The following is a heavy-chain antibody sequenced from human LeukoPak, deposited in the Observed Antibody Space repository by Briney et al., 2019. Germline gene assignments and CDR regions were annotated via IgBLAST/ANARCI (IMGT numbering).Heavy chain of an antibody. CDR3: AKDRGIISDY. J-gene: IGHJ4*02. CDR1: GFTVSSNS. Sequence: GGSLRLSCTVSGFTVSSNSMSWVRQAPGKGLEWVSAISGSAVYTYYADSVKGRFIISRDNSKNTLYLQMNSLRAEDTAVYYCAKDRGIISDYWGQGTLVTVSS. V-gene: IGHV3-23*01. D-gene: IGHD3-10*01. CDR2: ISGSAVYT.